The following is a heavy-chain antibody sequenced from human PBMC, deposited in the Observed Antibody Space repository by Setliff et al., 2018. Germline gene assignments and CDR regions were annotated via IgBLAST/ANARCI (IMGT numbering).Heavy chain of an antibody. CDR1: GDSISSRRNY. Sequence: SETLSLTCTVSGDSISSRRNYWGWFRQPAGKKLEWIGQIYTSWSTNYNPSLKSRVTISLDTSKNQFSLSLTSVTAEDTAVYYCARMSGFQYIDVWDKGTTVTVSS. V-gene: IGHV4-61*09. CDR3: ARMSGFQYIDV. CDR2: IYTSWST. J-gene: IGHJ6*03. D-gene: IGHD3-3*01.